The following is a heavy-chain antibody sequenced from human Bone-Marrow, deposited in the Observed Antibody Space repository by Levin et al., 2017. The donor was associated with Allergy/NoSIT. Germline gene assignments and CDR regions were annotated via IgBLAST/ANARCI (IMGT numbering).Heavy chain of an antibody. CDR1: GFRFTSYG. J-gene: IGHJ4*02. V-gene: IGHV3-33*01. CDR2: VWYDSSDK. D-gene: IGHD2-2*02. Sequence: LSLTCAASGFRFTSYGMHWVRQAPGKGLDWVAVVWYDSSDKYYAESVEGRFTISRDNNKNTLYLQMDSLRAEDTALYYCARGVGIVPAVIDHWGQGTRVTVS. CDR3: ARGVGIVPAVIDH.